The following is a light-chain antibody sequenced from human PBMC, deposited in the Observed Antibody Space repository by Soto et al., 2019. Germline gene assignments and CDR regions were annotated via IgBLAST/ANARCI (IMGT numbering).Light chain of an antibody. CDR1: QTFGRTY. V-gene: IGKV3-20*01. J-gene: IGKJ2*01. CDR2: DAS. CDR3: QQFGTSPLYT. Sequence: ESVLTQSQGTLSLSPGERVTLSCRASQTFGRTYLAWYQQKPGQSPRLLIYDASSRATGIPDWFSGSGSGTDFTLTISRLEPEDFAVYYCQQFGTSPLYTFGQGTKLEIK.